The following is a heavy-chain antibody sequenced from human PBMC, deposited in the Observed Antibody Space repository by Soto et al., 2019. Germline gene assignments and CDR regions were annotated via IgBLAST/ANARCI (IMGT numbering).Heavy chain of an antibody. J-gene: IGHJ6*02. D-gene: IGHD2-15*01. Sequence: ETLSLTCSVSGGSISSNSYSWGWIRQPPGKGLEWIGTLYSSRDTYYNPSLKSRVTISADTSQNQFSLDLTSVTATDTAVYFCARHPGYCSGGSCNGQYTLDVWGQGTTVTVSS. CDR1: GGSISSNSYS. CDR3: ARHPGYCSGGSCNGQYTLDV. CDR2: LYSSRDT. V-gene: IGHV4-39*01.